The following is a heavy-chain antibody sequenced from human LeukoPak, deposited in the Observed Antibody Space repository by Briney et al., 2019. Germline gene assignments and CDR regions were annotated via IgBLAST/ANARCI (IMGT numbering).Heavy chain of an antibody. CDR3: AKVTGSGSYTFDY. V-gene: IGHV3-30*02. J-gene: IGHJ4*02. D-gene: IGHD3-10*01. CDR2: IRYDGSNK. CDR1: GFTFSSYG. Sequence: GGSLRLSCAASGFTFSSYGMHWVRQAPGKGLEWVAFIRYDGSNKYYADSVKGRFTISRDNSKNTLYLQMNSLRAEDTAVYYCAKVTGSGSYTFDYWGQGTLATVSS.